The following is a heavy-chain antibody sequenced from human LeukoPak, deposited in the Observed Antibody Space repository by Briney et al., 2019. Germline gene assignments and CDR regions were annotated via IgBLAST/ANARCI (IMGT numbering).Heavy chain of an antibody. D-gene: IGHD6-13*01. J-gene: IGHJ4*02. CDR3: ARGWAAAGPFDY. CDR1: GGSISSGGYY. V-gene: IGHV4-31*03. CDR2: IYYSGST. Sequence: SETLSLTCTVSGGSISSGGYYWSWIRQHPGKGLEWIGYIYYSGSTYYNPSLKSRVTISVDTSKNQFSLKLSSVTAADTAVYYCARGWAAAGPFDYWGQGTLVTVSS.